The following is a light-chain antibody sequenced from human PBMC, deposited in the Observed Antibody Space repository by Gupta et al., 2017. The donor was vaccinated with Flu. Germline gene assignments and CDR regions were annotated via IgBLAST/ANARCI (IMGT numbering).Light chain of an antibody. CDR3: LLYSVGDVV. V-gene: IGLV7-43*01. J-gene: IGLJ2*01. Sequence: QTVVTQEPSLTVSPGGPVPLTCASSTGEVTSGNYPHWFQQKPGQAPRALIYSASNRQSWTPARFSGSLLGGKAALILSGAQPEDEAEYYCLLYSVGDVVFGGGTKLTVL. CDR2: SAS. CDR1: TGEVTSGNY.